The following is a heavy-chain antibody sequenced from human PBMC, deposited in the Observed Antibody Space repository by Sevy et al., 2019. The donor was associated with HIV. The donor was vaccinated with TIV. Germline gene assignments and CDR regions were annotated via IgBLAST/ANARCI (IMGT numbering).Heavy chain of an antibody. Sequence: GGSLRVSCAASGFTFSDYYMSWIRQAPGKGLEWVSYISSSGSTIYYADSVKGGFTISRDNAKNSLYLQMNSLRAEDTAVYYCARDEGFVVVPAASYGMDVRGQGTTVTVSS. CDR1: GFTFSDYY. D-gene: IGHD2-2*01. J-gene: IGHJ6*02. V-gene: IGHV3-11*01. CDR3: ARDEGFVVVPAASYGMDV. CDR2: ISSSGSTI.